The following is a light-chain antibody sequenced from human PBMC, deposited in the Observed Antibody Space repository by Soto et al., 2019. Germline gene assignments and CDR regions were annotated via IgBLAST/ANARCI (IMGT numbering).Light chain of an antibody. J-gene: IGKJ1*01. CDR1: QSISSY. Sequence: DLQMTQSPSSLSASGGYRAKITFRASQSISSYLNWYQQKPGKAPKLLIYAASSLQSGVPSRFSGSGSGTDFTLTISSLQPEDFATYYCQQSYSTWTFGQGTKVDIK. CDR2: AAS. V-gene: IGKV1-39*01. CDR3: QQSYSTWT.